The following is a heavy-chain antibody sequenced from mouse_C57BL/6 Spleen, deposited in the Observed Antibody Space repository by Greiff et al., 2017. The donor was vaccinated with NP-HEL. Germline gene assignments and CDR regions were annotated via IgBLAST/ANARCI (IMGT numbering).Heavy chain of an antibody. CDR2: INPNNGGT. J-gene: IGHJ2*01. CDR3: ARPITTVVATHCDY. Sequence: VQLQQSGPELVKPGASVKIPCKASGYTFTDYNMDWVKQSHGKSLEWIGDINPNNGGTIYNQKFKGKATLTVDKSSSTAYMELRSLTSEDTAVYDWARPITTVVATHCDYWGQGTTLTVSS. V-gene: IGHV1-18*01. CDR1: GYTFTDYN. D-gene: IGHD1-1*01.